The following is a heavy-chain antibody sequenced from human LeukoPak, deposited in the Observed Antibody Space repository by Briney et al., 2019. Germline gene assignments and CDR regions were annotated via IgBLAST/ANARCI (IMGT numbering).Heavy chain of an antibody. V-gene: IGHV4-30-4*01. CDR1: GGSISSGGYY. Sequence: SETLSLTCTVSGGSISSGGYYCSWIRQPPGKGLEWIVYIYYSGSTYYNPSLKSRVTISVDTSKNQFSLKPSSVTAADTAVYYCARHYLITEVGATLSAHFDYWGQGTLVTVSS. D-gene: IGHD1-26*01. CDR3: ARHYLITEVGATLSAHFDY. J-gene: IGHJ4*02. CDR2: IYYSGST.